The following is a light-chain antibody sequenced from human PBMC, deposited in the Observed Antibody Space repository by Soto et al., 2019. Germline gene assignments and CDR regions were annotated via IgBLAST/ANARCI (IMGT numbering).Light chain of an antibody. J-gene: IGLJ1*01. Sequence: QSVLNQPASVSGSPGQSITISCTGTSSDVGGYNYVSWYQQHPGKAPKLMIYDVSNRPSGVSNRFSGSKSGNTASLTISGLQAEDEADYYCSSYTSSSLGVFGTGTKVTVL. CDR3: SSYTSSSLGV. CDR2: DVS. V-gene: IGLV2-14*01. CDR1: SSDVGGYNY.